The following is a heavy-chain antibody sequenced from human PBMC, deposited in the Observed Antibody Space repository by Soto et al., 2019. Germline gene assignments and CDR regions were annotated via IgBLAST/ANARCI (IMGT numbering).Heavy chain of an antibody. V-gene: IGHV3-23*01. J-gene: IGHJ3*02. D-gene: IGHD3-22*01. CDR1: GFTFSSYA. Sequence: PGGSLRLSCAASGFTFSSYAMNWVRQAPGKGLEWVTAISGSGGSTYYADSVKGRFTISRDNSKNTLYLQMNSLRAEDTAVYYCAKDNSIYDSSGYYSRPDAFDIWGQGTMVTVSS. CDR2: ISGSGGST. CDR3: AKDNSIYDSSGYYSRPDAFDI.